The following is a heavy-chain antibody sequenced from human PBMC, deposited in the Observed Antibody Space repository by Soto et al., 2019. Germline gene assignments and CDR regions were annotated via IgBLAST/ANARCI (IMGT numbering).Heavy chain of an antibody. J-gene: IGHJ6*03. V-gene: IGHV3-23*01. D-gene: IGHD3-10*01. CDR3: AKEGITMVRAQTDYYYYYMDV. CDR1: GFTFSSYA. Sequence: GESLKISCAASGFTFSSYAMSWVRQAPGKGLEWVSAISGSGGSTYYEDSGKGRFTISRDNSKNTLYMQMNSLRAEDTAVYYCAKEGITMVRAQTDYYYYYMDVWGKGTTVTVSS. CDR2: ISGSGGST.